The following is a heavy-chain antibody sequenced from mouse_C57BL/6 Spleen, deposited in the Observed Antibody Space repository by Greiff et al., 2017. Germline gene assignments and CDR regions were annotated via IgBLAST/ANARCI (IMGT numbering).Heavy chain of an antibody. CDR1: GYTFTSYG. Sequence: VQLQQSGAELARPGASVTLSCKASGYTFTSYGISWVKQRTGQGLEWIGEIYPRSGNTYYNEKFKGKATLTADKSSSTAYMELRSLTSEDSAVYFCARKGGEGYFDVWGTGTTVTVSS. CDR3: ARKGGEGYFDV. V-gene: IGHV1-81*01. CDR2: IYPRSGNT. J-gene: IGHJ1*03.